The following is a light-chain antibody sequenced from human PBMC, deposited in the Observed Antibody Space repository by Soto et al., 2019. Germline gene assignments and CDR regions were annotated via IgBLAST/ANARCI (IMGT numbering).Light chain of an antibody. CDR3: SSYTSSSTYV. V-gene: IGLV2-14*01. Sequence: QSVLTQPASVSGSPGQSITISCTGTSSDVGGYNYVSWYQQHPGKAPKLMIYDVSNRPSGVSNRFSGSKSGNTASLTISGLQAEDEAEYYYSSYTSSSTYVFGTGTKVTVL. CDR2: DVS. CDR1: SSDVGGYNY. J-gene: IGLJ1*01.